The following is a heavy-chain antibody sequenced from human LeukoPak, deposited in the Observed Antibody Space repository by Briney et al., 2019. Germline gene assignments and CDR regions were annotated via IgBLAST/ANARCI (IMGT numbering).Heavy chain of an antibody. CDR3: ARHLNYYYYYYMDV. J-gene: IGHJ6*03. CDR2: IYYNTNT. Sequence: SETLSLTCTVSGGSISSSAYYWGWIRQPPGKGLEWIGSIYYNTNTYYIPSLKSRVTISVDTSKNQFSLNLTSVTAADTAVYFCARHLNYYYYYYMDVWGKGTTVTVSS. CDR1: GGSISSSAYY. V-gene: IGHV4-39*01.